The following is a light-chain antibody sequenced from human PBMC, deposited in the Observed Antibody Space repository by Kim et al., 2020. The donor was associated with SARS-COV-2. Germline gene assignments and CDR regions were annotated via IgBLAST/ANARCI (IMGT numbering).Light chain of an antibody. CDR2: EDN. Sequence: GKTVNISGTRSSGSIASNYVQWYQQRPGSAPTTVIYEDNQRPSGVPDRFSGSIDSSSNSASLTISGLKTEDEADYYCQSYDSSNWVFGGGTQLTVL. CDR1: SGSIASNY. J-gene: IGLJ3*02. CDR3: QSYDSSNWV. V-gene: IGLV6-57*03.